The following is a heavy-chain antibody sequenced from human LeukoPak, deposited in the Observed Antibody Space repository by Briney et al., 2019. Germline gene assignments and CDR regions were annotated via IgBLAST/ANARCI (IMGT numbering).Heavy chain of an antibody. Sequence: VGSLRLSCAASGFTFSNYWMTWVRQAPGKGLEWVSYISSSGSTIYYADSVKGRFTISRDNARNSLYLQMNSLRAEDTAVYYCARETDSTLFDYWGQGTLVIVSS. V-gene: IGHV3-48*04. CDR3: ARETDSTLFDY. D-gene: IGHD2-2*01. J-gene: IGHJ4*02. CDR1: GFTFSNYW. CDR2: ISSSGSTI.